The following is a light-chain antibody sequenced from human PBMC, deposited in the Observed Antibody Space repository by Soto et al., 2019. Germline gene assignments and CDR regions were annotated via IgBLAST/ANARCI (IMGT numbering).Light chain of an antibody. CDR1: QTVTRSF. CDR2: GAS. Sequence: EIVLTQSPGALSLSPGESATLSCRASQTVTRSFLAWYQHRPGQAPRLLIYGASSRATGIPDRFSGSGSGTDFTLTISRLEPEDFAVYYCQQYGSSPQTFGQGTKVDIK. J-gene: IGKJ1*01. CDR3: QQYGSSPQT. V-gene: IGKV3-20*01.